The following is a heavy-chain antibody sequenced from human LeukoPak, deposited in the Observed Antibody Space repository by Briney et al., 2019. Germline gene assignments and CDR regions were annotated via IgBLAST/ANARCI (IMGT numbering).Heavy chain of an antibody. Sequence: SETLSLTCAVYGGSFSGYYWSWIRQPPGKGLEWIGETNHSGSTNYNPSLTSRVTISVDTSKNQFSLKLSSVTAADTAVYYCATSSSGWYGAFDIWGQGTMVTVSS. J-gene: IGHJ3*02. D-gene: IGHD6-19*01. CDR1: GGSFSGYY. CDR3: ATSSSGWYGAFDI. V-gene: IGHV4-34*01. CDR2: TNHSGST.